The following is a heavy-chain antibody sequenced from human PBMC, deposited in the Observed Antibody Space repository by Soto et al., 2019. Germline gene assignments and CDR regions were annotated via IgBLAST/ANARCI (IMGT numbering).Heavy chain of an antibody. Sequence: PGESLKISCKGSGYSFISYWISWVRQMPGKGLEWMGRIDPSDSYTNYSPSFQGHVTISADKSISTAYLQWSSLKASDTAMYYCARHVKALDYYDSSGYQPVDYWGQGTLVTVSS. J-gene: IGHJ4*02. V-gene: IGHV5-10-1*01. D-gene: IGHD3-22*01. CDR1: GYSFISYW. CDR3: ARHVKALDYYDSSGYQPVDY. CDR2: IDPSDSYT.